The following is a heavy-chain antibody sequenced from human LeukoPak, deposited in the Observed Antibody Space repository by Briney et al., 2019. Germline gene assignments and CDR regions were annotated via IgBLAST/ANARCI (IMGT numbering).Heavy chain of an antibody. V-gene: IGHV3-30*18. Sequence: GGSLRLSCAASGFTFSSYGMHWVRQAPGKGLEWVAVISYGGSNKYYADSVKGRFTISRDNSKNTLYLQMNSLRAEDTAVYYCAKDRGLALDYWGQGTLVTVSS. J-gene: IGHJ4*02. D-gene: IGHD3-10*01. CDR3: AKDRGLALDY. CDR2: ISYGGSNK. CDR1: GFTFSSYG.